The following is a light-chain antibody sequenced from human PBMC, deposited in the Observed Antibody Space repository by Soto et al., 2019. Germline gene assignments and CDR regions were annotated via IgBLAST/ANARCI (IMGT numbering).Light chain of an antibody. CDR1: SSDVGGYKY. CDR3: SSYTSSSTWV. Sequence: QSVLTQPASVSGSPGQSITISCTGTSSDVGGYKYVSWYQHHPGQAPKLMIHAVNSRPSGVSTRFSGSKSGNTASLTISGLQPEDEADYSCSSYTSSSTWVFGGGTKLTVL. J-gene: IGLJ3*02. V-gene: IGLV2-14*01. CDR2: AVN.